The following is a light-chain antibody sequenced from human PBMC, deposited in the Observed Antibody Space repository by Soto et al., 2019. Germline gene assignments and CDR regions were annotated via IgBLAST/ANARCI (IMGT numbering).Light chain of an antibody. CDR1: QSVSSN. V-gene: IGKV3-15*01. Sequence: EIVMTQSPATLSVSPGERATLSCRASQSVSSNLAWYQQKPGQAPRLLIYGASTRATGIPARFSGSGSGTEFTLTISSLQSEDLVVYYCQQYNNWPPPWTFGQGTKVEIK. CDR2: GAS. CDR3: QQYNNWPPPWT. J-gene: IGKJ1*01.